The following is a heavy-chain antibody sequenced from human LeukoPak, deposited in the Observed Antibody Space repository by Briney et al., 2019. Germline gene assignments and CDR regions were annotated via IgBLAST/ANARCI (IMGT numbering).Heavy chain of an antibody. V-gene: IGHV4-31*03. CDR1: GGSISSGGYY. CDR2: IYYSGST. Sequence: SETLSLTCTVSGGSISSGGYYWSWIRQHPGKALEWIGYIYYSGSTNYNPSLKSRVTISVDTSKNQFSLKLSSVTAADTAVYYCARYCSSTSCYDYYYYGMDVWGQGTTVTVSS. J-gene: IGHJ6*02. CDR3: ARYCSSTSCYDYYYYGMDV. D-gene: IGHD2-2*01.